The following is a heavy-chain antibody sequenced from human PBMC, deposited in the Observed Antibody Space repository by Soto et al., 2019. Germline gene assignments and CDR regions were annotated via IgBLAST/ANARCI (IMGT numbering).Heavy chain of an antibody. V-gene: IGHV3-23*01. J-gene: IGHJ5*02. CDR2: ITGSGSTI. CDR3: AKDFTAYLSSWFHL. Sequence: EVQLLESGGGLVQPGGSLRLSCAASEFTFSSNAMHWVRQAPGKGLEWVSDITGSGSTIFYADSVKGRFTISRDNFKNTLSLHMSSLRAEDTAIYYCAKDFTAYLSSWFHLWGQGTLVTVSS. CDR1: EFTFSSNA. D-gene: IGHD6-13*01.